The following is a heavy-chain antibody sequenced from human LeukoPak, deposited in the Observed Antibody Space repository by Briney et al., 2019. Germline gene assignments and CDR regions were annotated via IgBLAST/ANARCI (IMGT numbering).Heavy chain of an antibody. V-gene: IGHV4-39*01. CDR1: GGSVSSGPYY. CDR2: IYYGENT. Sequence: SETLSLTCTVSGGSVSSGPYYWGWIRQPPGNGLEWIGNIYYGENTYYNPSLKSRVTISIDTSKSQFYLKLSSLTAADTAVYYCARRDDSSGYHKIFDYWGPGTLVTVSS. D-gene: IGHD3-22*01. J-gene: IGHJ4*02. CDR3: ARRDDSSGYHKIFDY.